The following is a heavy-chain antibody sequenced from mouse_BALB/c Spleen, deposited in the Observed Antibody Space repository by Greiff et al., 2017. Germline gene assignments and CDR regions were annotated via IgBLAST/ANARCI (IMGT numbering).Heavy chain of an antibody. D-gene: IGHD2-12*01. J-gene: IGHJ4*01. CDR1: GFNIKDTY. V-gene: IGHV14-3*02. Sequence: EVKLMESGAELVKPGASVKLSCTASGFNIKDTYMHWVKQRPEQGLEWIGRIDPANGNTKYDPKFQGKATITADTSSNTAYLQLSSLTSEDTAVYYCARGDDGYYAMDYWGQGTSVTVSS. CDR2: IDPANGNT. CDR3: ARGDDGYYAMDY.